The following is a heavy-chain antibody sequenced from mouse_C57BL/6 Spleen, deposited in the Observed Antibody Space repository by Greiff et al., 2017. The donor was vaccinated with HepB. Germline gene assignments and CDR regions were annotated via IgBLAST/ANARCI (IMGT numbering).Heavy chain of an antibody. D-gene: IGHD2-1*01. CDR3: AREDGNGYFDY. Sequence: QVQLKQPGAELVKPGASVKLSCKASGYTFTSYWMHWVKQRPGQGLEWIGMIHPNSGSTNYNEKFKSKATLTVDKSSSTAYMQLSSLTSEESAVYYCAREDGNGYFDYWGQGTTRTVSS. CDR2: IHPNSGST. V-gene: IGHV1-64*01. J-gene: IGHJ2*01. CDR1: GYTFTSYW.